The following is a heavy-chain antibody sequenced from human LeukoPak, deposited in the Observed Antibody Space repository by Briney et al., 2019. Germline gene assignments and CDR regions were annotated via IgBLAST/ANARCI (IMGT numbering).Heavy chain of an antibody. Sequence: GGSLRLSCAASGFIFSYYAMSWVRQAPGKGLEWVSYISGASDYTKYADSVRGRFTIFRDNAKNLLYLQMNSLRDEDTAVYYCARDGFSYGWYSWGQGTMVTVSS. J-gene: IGHJ3*01. D-gene: IGHD6-19*01. V-gene: IGHV3-11*06. CDR1: GFIFSYYA. CDR3: ARDGFSYGWYS. CDR2: ISGASDYT.